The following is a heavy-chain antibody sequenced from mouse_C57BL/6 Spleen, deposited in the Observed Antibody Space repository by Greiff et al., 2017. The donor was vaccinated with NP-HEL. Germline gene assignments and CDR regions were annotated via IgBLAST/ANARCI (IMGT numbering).Heavy chain of an antibody. CDR2: ISSGGSYT. CDR1: GFTFSSYG. CDR3: ARDGSSFAWFAY. D-gene: IGHD1-1*01. V-gene: IGHV5-6*01. Sequence: EVQLVESGGDLVKPGGSLKLSCAASGFTFSSYGMSWVRQTPDKRLAWVATISSGGSYTYYPDSVKGRFTISRDNAKNTLYLQMSSLKSEDTAMYYCARDGSSFAWFAYWGQGTLVTVSA. J-gene: IGHJ3*01.